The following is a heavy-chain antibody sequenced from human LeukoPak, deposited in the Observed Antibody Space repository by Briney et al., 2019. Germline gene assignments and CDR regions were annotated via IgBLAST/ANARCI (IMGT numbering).Heavy chain of an antibody. CDR3: ARTEVGARVGDYYYMDV. D-gene: IGHD1-26*01. CDR1: GGTFSSYA. V-gene: IGHV1-69*05. CDR2: IIPIFGTA. Sequence: GASVKVSCKASGGTFSSYAISRVRQAPGQGLEWMGGIIPIFGTANYAQKFQGRVTITTDESTSTAYMELSSLRSEDTAVYYCARTEVGARVGDYYYMDVWGKGTTVTVSS. J-gene: IGHJ6*03.